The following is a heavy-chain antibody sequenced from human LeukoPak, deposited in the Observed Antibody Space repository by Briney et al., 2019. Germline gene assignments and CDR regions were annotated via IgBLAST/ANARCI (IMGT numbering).Heavy chain of an antibody. J-gene: IGHJ4*02. CDR1: GGSIDSGDSS. V-gene: IGHV4-30-2*01. D-gene: IGHD3-10*01. Sequence: NSSQTLSLTCAVSGGSIDSGDSSWSWIRQPPGKGLEWIGYIYHSGSAYYAPSLKSRVTISVDRSKNQFSLQLNSVTAADTAVYYCARDGGSGSFSFDYWGQGTLVTVSS. CDR2: IYHSGSA. CDR3: ARDGGSGSFSFDY.